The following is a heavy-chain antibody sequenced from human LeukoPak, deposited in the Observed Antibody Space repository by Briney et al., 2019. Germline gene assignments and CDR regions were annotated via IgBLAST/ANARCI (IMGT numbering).Heavy chain of an antibody. V-gene: IGHV4-39*07. CDR3: ASLTPSDY. Sequence: SETLSLTCTVSGGSISSSSYYWGWIRQPPGKGLEWIGSIYYSGSTYYNPSLKSRVTISVDTPKNQFSLKLSSVTAADTAVYYCASLTPSDYWGQGTLVTVSS. D-gene: IGHD4-23*01. CDR1: GGSISSSSYY. J-gene: IGHJ4*02. CDR2: IYYSGST.